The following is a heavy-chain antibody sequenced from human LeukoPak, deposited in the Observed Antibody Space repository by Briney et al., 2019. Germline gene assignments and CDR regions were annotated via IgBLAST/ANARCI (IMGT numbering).Heavy chain of an antibody. J-gene: IGHJ4*02. CDR2: IYYSGST. Sequence: SETLSLTCTVSGGSLSSYYWSWIRQPPGKGLEWIGYIYYSGSTNYNPSLKSRVTISVDTSKNQFSLKLSSVTAADTAVYYCTRLSGDNWNYGGNFDSWGQGTLVTVSS. V-gene: IGHV4-59*01. D-gene: IGHD1-7*01. CDR3: TRLSGDNWNYGGNFDS. CDR1: GGSLSSYY.